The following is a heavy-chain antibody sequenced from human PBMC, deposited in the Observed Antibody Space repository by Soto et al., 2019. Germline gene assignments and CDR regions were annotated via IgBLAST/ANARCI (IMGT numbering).Heavy chain of an antibody. Sequence: QVQLVQSGAEVKKPGSSVKVSCKASGGTFSSYAISWVRQAPGQGLEWMGGIIPIFGTANYAQKFQGRVTITAYKSMSTAYMELSSLRSEDTAVYYCARDAYYYDSSGYYRWGDWFDPWGQGTLVTVSS. CDR2: IIPIFGTA. CDR1: GGTFSSYA. D-gene: IGHD3-22*01. CDR3: ARDAYYYDSSGYYRWGDWFDP. V-gene: IGHV1-69*06. J-gene: IGHJ5*02.